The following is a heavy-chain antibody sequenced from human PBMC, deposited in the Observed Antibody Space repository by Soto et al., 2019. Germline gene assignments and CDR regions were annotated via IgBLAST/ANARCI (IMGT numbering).Heavy chain of an antibody. V-gene: IGHV2-5*02. Sequence: QITLKESGPTLVKPTQTLTLTCTFSGFSLSSRGVGVGWIRQPPGKALEWLALIYWDDEKRYTPSLKSRLTITTYTSKNQLVLTMTNMDPVDTATYYCAHTPLWFGASWAYAMDVWGQWTTVTVSS. CDR2: IYWDDEK. CDR3: AHTPLWFGASWAYAMDV. CDR1: GFSLSSRGVG. J-gene: IGHJ6*02. D-gene: IGHD3-10*01.